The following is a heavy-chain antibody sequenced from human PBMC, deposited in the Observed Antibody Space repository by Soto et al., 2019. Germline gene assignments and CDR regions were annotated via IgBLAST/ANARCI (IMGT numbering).Heavy chain of an antibody. CDR3: ARGGSGDNWFDP. CDR1: SGSFSSGGFY. V-gene: IGHV4-31*02. Sequence: QVLLQESGPGLVRPSQTLSLTCVVSSGSFSSGGFYWHWVRQRPGEGLEWIGYIFHSGSIYYNPSLRSRVSMSMDTSNDQFSLNLSSVTAADTAVYFCARGGSGDNWFDPWGQGTLVTVSS. J-gene: IGHJ5*02. CDR2: IFHSGSI. D-gene: IGHD2-15*01.